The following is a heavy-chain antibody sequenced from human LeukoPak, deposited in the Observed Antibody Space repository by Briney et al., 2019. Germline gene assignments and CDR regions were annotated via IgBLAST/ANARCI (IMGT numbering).Heavy chain of an antibody. CDR1: GGSISSGDYY. J-gene: IGHJ4*02. V-gene: IGHV4-30-4*01. CDR3: ARALGSRDGYNFLDY. CDR2: IYYSGST. Sequence: SQTLSLTCTVSGGSISSGDYYWSWIRQPPGKGLEWIGYIYYSGSTYYNPSLESRVTISVDTSKNQFSLKLSSVTAADTAVYYCARALGSRDGYNFLDYWGQGTLVTVSS. D-gene: IGHD5-24*01.